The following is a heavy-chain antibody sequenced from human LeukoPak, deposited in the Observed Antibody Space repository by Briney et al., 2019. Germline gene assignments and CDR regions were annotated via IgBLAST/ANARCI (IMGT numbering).Heavy chain of an antibody. Sequence: ASVKVSCKASGYTFTGYYMHWVRQAPGQGLEWMGWINPNSGGTNYAQKFQGRVTMTRDTSISTAHMELSRLRSDDTAVYYCARPTAYYYDSSGYSVDYWGQGTLVTVSS. D-gene: IGHD3-22*01. J-gene: IGHJ4*02. CDR1: GYTFTGYY. V-gene: IGHV1-2*02. CDR3: ARPTAYYYDSSGYSVDY. CDR2: INPNSGGT.